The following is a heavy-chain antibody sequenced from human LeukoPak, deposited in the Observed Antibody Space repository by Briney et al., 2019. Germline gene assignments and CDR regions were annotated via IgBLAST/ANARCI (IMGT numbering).Heavy chain of an antibody. J-gene: IGHJ5*02. D-gene: IGHD6-13*01. CDR3: ARDQQQQVLHWFDP. V-gene: IGHV1-69*01. CDR1: GGTFSSYA. Sequence: SVKVSCKASGGTFSSYAISWVRQAPGQGLEWMGGIIPIFGTANYAQKFQGRVTITADESTSTAYMELSSLRSEDTAVYYCARDQQQQVLHWFDPWGQGTLVTVSS. CDR2: IIPIFGTA.